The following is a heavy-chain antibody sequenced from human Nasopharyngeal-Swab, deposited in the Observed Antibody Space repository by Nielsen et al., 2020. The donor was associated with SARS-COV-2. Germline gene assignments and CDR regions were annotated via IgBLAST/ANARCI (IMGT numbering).Heavy chain of an antibody. V-gene: IGHV1-18*01. CDR1: GYTFTNYG. CDR3: ARDSTGRGYCSSTSCYDLFGNYYYSGMDV. J-gene: IGHJ6*02. D-gene: IGHD2-2*01. Sequence: ASVKVSCKASGYTFTNYGVSWVRQAPGQGLEWMGWISAYKGYTNYAQKFQGRVTMTTDTSTSTAYMDLRSLRSDDTAVYYCARDSTGRGYCSSTSCYDLFGNYYYSGMDVWGQGTTVTVSS. CDR2: ISAYKGYT.